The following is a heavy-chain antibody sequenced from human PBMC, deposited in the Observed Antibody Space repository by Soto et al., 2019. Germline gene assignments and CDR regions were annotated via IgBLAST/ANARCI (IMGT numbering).Heavy chain of an antibody. V-gene: IGHV1-2*02. CDR2: IDPNSGAT. D-gene: IGHD5-18*01. J-gene: IGHJ6*02. CDR1: GYILTGYS. Sequence: QVYLVQSGAEVRRPGASVKVSCTAFGYILTGYSLHWVRQAPGQGLEWMGWIDPNSGATNSAERFHGSVSMTRDTSISAAYLELSSLRSDDTAVYYCARGYGSSPNMEVRFGMDVGGQGTTISVSS. CDR3: ARGYGSSPNMEVRFGMDV.